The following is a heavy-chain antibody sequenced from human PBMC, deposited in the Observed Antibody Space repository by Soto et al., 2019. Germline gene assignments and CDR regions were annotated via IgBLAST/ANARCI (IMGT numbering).Heavy chain of an antibody. Sequence: PGGSLRLSCAASGFTFSSYAMSWVRQAPGKGLEWVSAISGSGGSTYYADSVKGRFTISRDNSKNTLYLQMNRLRAEDTAVYYCAKVISADDFWSGYSGPLDYWGQGTLVTVSS. CDR1: GFTFSSYA. CDR2: ISGSGGST. V-gene: IGHV3-23*01. CDR3: AKVISADDFWSGYSGPLDY. J-gene: IGHJ4*02. D-gene: IGHD3-3*01.